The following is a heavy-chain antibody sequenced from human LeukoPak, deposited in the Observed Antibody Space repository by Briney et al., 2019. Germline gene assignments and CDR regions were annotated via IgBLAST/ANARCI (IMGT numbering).Heavy chain of an antibody. Sequence: GGTLRLSCAASGFTFRSHGMNWVRQAPGKGLEWVSGISPSGGITYYTDSVRGRFTISRDNSKNTVSLQMNSLRGEDTAVYYSPKDDDCPRFKDWGQGTLVTVSS. V-gene: IGHV3-23*01. CDR2: ISPSGGIT. D-gene: IGHD2-21*02. CDR3: PKDDDCPRFKD. CDR1: GFTFRSHG. J-gene: IGHJ1*01.